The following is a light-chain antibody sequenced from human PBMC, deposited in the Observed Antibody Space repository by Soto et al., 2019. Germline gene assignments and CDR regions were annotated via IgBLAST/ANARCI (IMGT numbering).Light chain of an antibody. Sequence: QSALIQPASVSGSPGQSITISCTGTSSVVGGSNYVSWYQHHPHRAPKLLIYEVSYRPSGVSNRFSGSKSGNMASLTISGLQAEDEADYYCISYTSSNTLEVFGSGTKLTVL. V-gene: IGLV2-14*01. CDR1: SSVVGGSNY. J-gene: IGLJ2*01. CDR3: ISYTSSNTLEV. CDR2: EVS.